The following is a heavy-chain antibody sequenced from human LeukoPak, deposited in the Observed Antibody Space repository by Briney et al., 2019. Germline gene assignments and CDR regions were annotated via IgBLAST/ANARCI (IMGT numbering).Heavy chain of an antibody. D-gene: IGHD3-3*01. CDR2: INSDGSST. CDR3: ARGGAYYDFWSGYYVSDEEKYYFDY. Sequence: GGSLRLSCAASGFTFSSYWMHWVRHAPGKGLVWVSRINSDGSSTSYADSVKGRFTISRDNAKNTLYLQMNSLRAEDTAVYYCARGGAYYDFWSGYYVSDEEKYYFDYWGQGTLVTVSS. J-gene: IGHJ4*02. V-gene: IGHV3-74*01. CDR1: GFTFSSYW.